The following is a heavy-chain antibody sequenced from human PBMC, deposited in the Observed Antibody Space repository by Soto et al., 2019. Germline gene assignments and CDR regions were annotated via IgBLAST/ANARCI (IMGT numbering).Heavy chain of an antibody. J-gene: IGHJ6*02. CDR3: ATSQLVRHYYYYYGMDV. CDR2: INAGNGNT. D-gene: IGHD6-13*01. CDR1: GYTFTSYA. Sequence: ASVKVSCKASGYTFTSYAMHWVRQAPGQRLEWMGWINAGNGNTKYSQKFQGRVTITRDTSASTAYMELSSLRSEDTAVYYCATSQLVRHYYYYYGMDVWGQGTTVTVAS. V-gene: IGHV1-3*01.